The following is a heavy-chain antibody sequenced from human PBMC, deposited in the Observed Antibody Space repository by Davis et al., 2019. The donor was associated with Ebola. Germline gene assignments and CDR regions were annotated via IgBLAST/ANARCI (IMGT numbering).Heavy chain of an antibody. V-gene: IGHV5-51*01. Sequence: GESLKISCKGSGYNFNNYWIAWVRQMPGKGLEWMGFIYPGDSDTRYSPSFQGQVTISADKSITTAYLQWSSLKASDTAMYYCARPGTAGTVDGFDIWGQGTMVTVSS. J-gene: IGHJ3*02. D-gene: IGHD1-1*01. CDR1: GYNFNNYW. CDR2: IYPGDSDT. CDR3: ARPGTAGTVDGFDI.